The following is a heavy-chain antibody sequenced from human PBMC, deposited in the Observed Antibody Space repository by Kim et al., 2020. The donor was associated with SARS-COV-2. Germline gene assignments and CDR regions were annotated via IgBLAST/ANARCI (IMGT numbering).Heavy chain of an antibody. CDR1: GLTFSGTW. V-gene: IGHV3-15*01. D-gene: IGHD1-20*01. Sequence: GGSLRLSCAASGLTFSGTWISWVRQAPGKGLDWLGLIKSKGYGETRDYAAPVEGRFTISRDDSTNMVYLQMDSLKTEDTAIYYCAADVDNSGTDGDFDFWGQGTQVTVSS. J-gene: IGHJ4*02. CDR2: IKSKGYGETR. CDR3: AADVDNSGTDGDFDF.